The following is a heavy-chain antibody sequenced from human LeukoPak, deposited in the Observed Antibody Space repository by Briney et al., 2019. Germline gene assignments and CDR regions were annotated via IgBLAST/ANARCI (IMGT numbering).Heavy chain of an antibody. D-gene: IGHD3-22*01. CDR2: IYYSGST. V-gene: IGHV4-59*01. CDR3: AREVTYSSGYAWPRKPAYYFDY. CDR1: GGSISSYY. J-gene: IGHJ4*02. Sequence: SETLSLTCTVSGGSISSYYWSWIRQPPGKGLEWIGYIYYSGSTNYNPSLKSRVTISVDTSKNQFSLKLSSVTAADTAVYYCAREVTYSSGYAWPRKPAYYFDYWGQGTLATVSS.